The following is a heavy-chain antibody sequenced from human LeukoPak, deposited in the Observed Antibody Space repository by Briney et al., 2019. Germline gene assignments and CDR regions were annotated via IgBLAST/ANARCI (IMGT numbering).Heavy chain of an antibody. CDR2: IYYSGST. CDR1: GGSISSGGYY. Sequence: SQTLSRTCTVSGGSISSGGYYWSWICQHPGKGLEWIGYIYYSGSTYYNPSLKSRVTISVDTSRNQFSLKLSSVTAADTAVYYCARGDSYYDSSGYLDYWGQGTLVTVSS. CDR3: ARGDSYYDSSGYLDY. V-gene: IGHV4-31*03. D-gene: IGHD3-22*01. J-gene: IGHJ4*02.